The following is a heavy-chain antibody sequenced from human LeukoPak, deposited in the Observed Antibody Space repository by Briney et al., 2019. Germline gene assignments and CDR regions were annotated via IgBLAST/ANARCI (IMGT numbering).Heavy chain of an antibody. D-gene: IGHD6-6*01. Sequence: KPGGSLRLSCAASGFTFSSYEMHWVRQPPGKGLEWIGYIYYTGSTNYNPSLKSRVTMFVDMSKNQFSLRLSSVTAADTAVYYCARHRAYSSSSPFDYWGQGTLVTVSS. V-gene: IGHV4-59*08. J-gene: IGHJ4*02. CDR2: IYYTGST. CDR1: GFTFSSYE. CDR3: ARHRAYSSSSPFDY.